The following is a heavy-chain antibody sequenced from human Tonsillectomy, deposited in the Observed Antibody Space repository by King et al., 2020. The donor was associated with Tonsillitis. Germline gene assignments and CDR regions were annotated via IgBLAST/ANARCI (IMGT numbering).Heavy chain of an antibody. CDR3: AAQLSASSSGYYYMDV. CDR2: IICTSGYT. V-gene: IGHV3-11*05. D-gene: IGHD6-6*01. Sequence: VQLVESGGGLVKPGGSLRLSCAASGFTFSDYYMSLIRQAPGEGLEGLSYIICTSGYTNYADSLKGRFTVSRDNAKSSLYLQMSSLRAEDTAVYYWAAQLSASSSGYYYMDVWGKGTTVTVSS. CDR1: GFTFSDYY. J-gene: IGHJ6*03.